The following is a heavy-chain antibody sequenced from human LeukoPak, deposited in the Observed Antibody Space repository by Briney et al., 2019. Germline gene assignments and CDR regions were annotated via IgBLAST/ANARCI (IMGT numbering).Heavy chain of an antibody. J-gene: IGHJ4*02. CDR2: TKEDGSSQ. Sequence: PGGSLRLSCGASGFTFRHSWMTWVRQAPGRGLEWGGHTKEDGSSQNYADSVKGRLTISRDNAKSSLHLQMNGLRAEDTAMYYCVKDSGCFHFDSWGQGTLVTVSS. D-gene: IGHD5-12*01. V-gene: IGHV3-7*03. CDR3: VKDSGCFHFDS. CDR1: GFTFRHSW.